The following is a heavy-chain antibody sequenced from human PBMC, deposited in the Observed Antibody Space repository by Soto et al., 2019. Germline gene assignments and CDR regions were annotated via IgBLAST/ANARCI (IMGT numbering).Heavy chain of an antibody. D-gene: IGHD2-2*01. CDR2: MNPNSGNT. CDR1: GYTLTSYD. J-gene: IGHJ5*02. Sequence: GASVKVSCKASGYTLTSYDINWVRQATGQGLEWMGWMNPNSGNTGYAQKFQGRVTMTRNTSISTAYMELSSLRSEDTAVYYCARVIVVVPAAIGFRGYNWFDPWGQGXLVTVYS. V-gene: IGHV1-8*01. CDR3: ARVIVVVPAAIGFRGYNWFDP.